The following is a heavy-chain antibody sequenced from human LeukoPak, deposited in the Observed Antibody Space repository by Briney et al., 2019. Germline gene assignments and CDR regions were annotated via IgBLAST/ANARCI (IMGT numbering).Heavy chain of an antibody. CDR2: IYYDGRNK. J-gene: IGHJ2*01. Sequence: GGSLRLSCAGSGYTFNSYGLHWVRQAPGKGLEWVAFIYYDGRNKYYTDSVKGRFTISRDNSKNTVYLQMNSLRTEDTALYYCVKDLSKVFGYFDLWGRGTLVTVSS. CDR3: VKDLSKVFGYFDL. CDR1: GYTFNSYG. V-gene: IGHV3-30*02.